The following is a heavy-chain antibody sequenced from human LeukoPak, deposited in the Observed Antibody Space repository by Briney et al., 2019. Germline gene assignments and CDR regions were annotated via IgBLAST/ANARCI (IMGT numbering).Heavy chain of an antibody. CDR2: ISYDGSNK. V-gene: IGHV3-30*18. D-gene: IGHD2-15*01. Sequence: GRSLRLSCAASGFTFSSYGMHWVRQAPGKGLEWVAVISYDGSNKYYADSVKGRFTIFRDNSKNTLYLQMNSLRAEDTAVYYCAKEVAASYYYYYGMDVWGQGTTVTVSS. CDR3: AKEVAASYYYYYGMDV. CDR1: GFTFSSYG. J-gene: IGHJ6*02.